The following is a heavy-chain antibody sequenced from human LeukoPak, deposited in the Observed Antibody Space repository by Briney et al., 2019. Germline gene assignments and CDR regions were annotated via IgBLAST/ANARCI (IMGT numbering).Heavy chain of an antibody. CDR1: GFTFSSYD. V-gene: IGHV3-13*04. CDR2: IGIAGDT. CDR3: ARGNILTGYDC. J-gene: IGHJ4*02. D-gene: IGHD3-9*01. Sequence: QPGGSLRLSCAASGFTFSSYDMHWVRHATGKGLEWVSAIGIAGDTYYSGSVKGRSTISRENAKNFLYLQMNSLRAGDTAVYYCARGNILTGYDCWGQGTLVTVSS.